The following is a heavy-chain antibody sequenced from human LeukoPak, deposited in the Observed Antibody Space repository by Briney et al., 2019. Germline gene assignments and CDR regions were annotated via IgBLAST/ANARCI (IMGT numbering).Heavy chain of an antibody. J-gene: IGHJ4*02. CDR3: ARGWYDFWSGYYPY. Sequence: GASVKVSCKASGYTFTSYGISWVRQAPGQGLEWMGWISAYNGNTNYAQKLQGRVTMTTDASTSTAYMELRSLRSDDTAVYYCARGWYDFWSGYYPYWGQGTLVTVSS. CDR1: GYTFTSYG. CDR2: ISAYNGNT. D-gene: IGHD3-3*01. V-gene: IGHV1-18*01.